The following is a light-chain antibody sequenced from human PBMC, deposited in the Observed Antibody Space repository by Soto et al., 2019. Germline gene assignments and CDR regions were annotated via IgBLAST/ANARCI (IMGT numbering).Light chain of an antibody. J-gene: IGLJ1*01. CDR1: SSDVGGYDY. CDR3: CSYAGTYTYV. Sequence: LSQPASVSGSPGQSITISCTGTSSDVGGYDYVSWYQQHPGKAPKLMIYEVNDRPLGVSDRFSGSWSDNTASLTISGLQAEDEADYYCCSYAGTYTYVFGTGTKVTVL. CDR2: EVN. V-gene: IGLV2-14*01.